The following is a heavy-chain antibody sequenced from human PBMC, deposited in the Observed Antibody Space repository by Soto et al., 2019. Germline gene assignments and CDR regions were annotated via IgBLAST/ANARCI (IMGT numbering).Heavy chain of an antibody. CDR2: ISSGSSII. CDR3: ATERSGFNX. Sequence: GGSLRLSCAASGFTFSTYSLNWVRQAPGKGLEWVSYISSGSSIIYYEDSVKGRFTISRDNAKNSLFLQMNSLRDEDTSVYYCATERSGFNXWGQVALVTVSX. J-gene: IGHJ4*02. D-gene: IGHD1-1*01. CDR1: GFTFSTYS. V-gene: IGHV3-48*02.